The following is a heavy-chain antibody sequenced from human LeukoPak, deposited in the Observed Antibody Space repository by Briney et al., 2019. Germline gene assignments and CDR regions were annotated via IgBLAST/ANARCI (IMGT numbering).Heavy chain of an antibody. CDR2: MNPNSGNT. V-gene: IGHV1-8*01. Sequence: GASVKVSCKASGYTFTSYDTNWVRQATGQGLEWMGWMNPNSGNTGYAQKFQGRVTMTRNTSISTAYMELSSLRSEDTAVYYCARVPSRYYDYVWGSYRPTLFDYWGQGTLVTVSS. J-gene: IGHJ4*02. CDR1: GYTFTSYD. D-gene: IGHD3-16*02. CDR3: ARVPSRYYDYVWGSYRPTLFDY.